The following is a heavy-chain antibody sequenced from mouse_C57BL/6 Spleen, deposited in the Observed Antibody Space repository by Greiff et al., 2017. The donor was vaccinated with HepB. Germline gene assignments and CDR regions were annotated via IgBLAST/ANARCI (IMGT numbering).Heavy chain of an antibody. CDR3: ARAWDGSSVFAY. V-gene: IGHV5-4*01. D-gene: IGHD1-1*01. CDR1: GFTFSSYA. Sequence: EVHLVESGGGLVKPGGSLKLSCAASGFTFSSYAMSWVRQTPEKRLEWVATISDGGSYTYYPDNVKGRFTISRDNAKNNLYLQMSHLKSEDTAMYYCARAWDGSSVFAYWAKGLWSLSLQ. J-gene: IGHJ3*01. CDR2: ISDGGSYT.